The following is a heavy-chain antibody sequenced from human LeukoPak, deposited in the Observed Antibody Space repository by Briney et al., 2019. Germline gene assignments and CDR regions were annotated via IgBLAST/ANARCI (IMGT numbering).Heavy chain of an antibody. D-gene: IGHD2-2*01. V-gene: IGHV1-2*06. CDR3: AREQPADNYYGMDV. J-gene: IGHJ6*02. CDR2: VNPNSGGT. Sequence: ASVKVSCKASGYTFTSYYMHWVRQAPGQGLEWMGRVNPNSGGTNYAQKFQGRVTMTRDTSISTAYMELSSLRSDDTAVYYCAREQPADNYYGMDVWGRGTTVTVSS. CDR1: GYTFTSYY.